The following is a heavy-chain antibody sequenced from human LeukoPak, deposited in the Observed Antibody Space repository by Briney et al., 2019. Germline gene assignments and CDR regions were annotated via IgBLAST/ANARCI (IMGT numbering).Heavy chain of an antibody. Sequence: PGGSLRLSWAASGFTFSSYGIHWVRQAPGKGLVWVAVISYDGSNKYYADSVKGRFTISRDNSKNTLYLQMNSLRAEDTAVYYCATVRLDYWGQGTLVTVSS. J-gene: IGHJ4*02. CDR3: ATVRLDY. CDR2: ISYDGSNK. D-gene: IGHD1-1*01. CDR1: GFTFSSYG. V-gene: IGHV3-30*03.